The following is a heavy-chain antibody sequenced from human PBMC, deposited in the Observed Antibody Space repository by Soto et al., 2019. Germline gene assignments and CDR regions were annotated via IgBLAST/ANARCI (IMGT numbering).Heavy chain of an antibody. D-gene: IGHD3-9*01. CDR3: ARDADTTGHYSNFEL. Sequence: QVQLVESGGGVVQPGGSLRLSCAASGFTFSYYGFHWVRQAPGTGLEWVAGMHTGGNEKYYVDSVKGRFTVSRDDSRNMVYLEMRGLRAEDTAEYCCARDADTTGHYSNFELWGRGALVAVS. CDR1: GFTFSYYG. V-gene: IGHV3-33*08. J-gene: IGHJ4*02. CDR2: MHTGGNEK.